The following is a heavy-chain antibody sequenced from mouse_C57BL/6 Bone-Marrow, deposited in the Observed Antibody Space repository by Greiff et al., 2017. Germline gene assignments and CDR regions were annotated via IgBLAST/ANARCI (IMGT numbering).Heavy chain of an antibody. CDR1: GYTFTSYW. J-gene: IGHJ2*01. V-gene: IGHV1-55*01. Sequence: QVQLQQPGAELVKPGASVKMSCKASGYTFTSYWITWVKQRPGQGLELIGDIYPTSGRPNYNEKFKRKAILTVDTSSHTAYMQLSSLTSEDSAVCYYARSGPLGRRFDDWGQGTTLTVSS. CDR2: IYPTSGRP. CDR3: ARSGPLGRRFDD. D-gene: IGHD4-1*01.